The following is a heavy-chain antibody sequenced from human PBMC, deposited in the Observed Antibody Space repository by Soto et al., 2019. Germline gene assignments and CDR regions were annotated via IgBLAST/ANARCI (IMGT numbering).Heavy chain of an antibody. CDR2: INHSGST. CDR1: GGSFSGYY. CDR3: ARGGVVVVPATRWFDR. D-gene: IGHD2-15*01. Sequence: QVQLQQWGAGLLKPSETLSLTCAVYGGSFSGYYWSWIRQPPGKGLEWIGEINHSGSTNYNPSLKGRHTISLEPSKNQFSLKLRPVTAADTAVYYCARGGVVVVPATRWFDRWGQGTLVTVSS. V-gene: IGHV4-34*01. J-gene: IGHJ5*02.